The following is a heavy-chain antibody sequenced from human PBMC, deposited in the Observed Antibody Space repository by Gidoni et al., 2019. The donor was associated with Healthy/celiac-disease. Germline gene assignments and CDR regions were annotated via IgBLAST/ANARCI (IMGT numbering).Heavy chain of an antibody. CDR2: IIPISGTA. Sequence: QVQLVKSGAEVKKPGSSVKVPCKAYVGTCSSYGISWVRQAPGQGLEWMGGIIPISGTAIYAQKFQGRVTITAAESTSTSYMGLSSLRSEDTAVYYCARPGGYSSRWYYAFDIWGQGTMVTVSS. D-gene: IGHD6-19*01. J-gene: IGHJ3*02. CDR1: VGTCSSYG. CDR3: ARPGGYSSRWYYAFDI. V-gene: IGHV1-69*01.